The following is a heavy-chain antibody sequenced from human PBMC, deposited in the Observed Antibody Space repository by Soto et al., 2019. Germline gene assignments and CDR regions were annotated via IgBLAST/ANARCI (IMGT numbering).Heavy chain of an antibody. D-gene: IGHD3-22*01. J-gene: IGHJ3*02. CDR2: INPSGGST. V-gene: IGHV1-46*01. CDR1: GYTFTSYY. Sequence: ASVKVSCKASGYTFTSYYMHWVRQAPGQGLEWMGIINPSGGSTSYAQKFQGRVTMTRDTSTSTVYMELSSLRSEDTAVYYCARVLLRSMYDSSGFDAFDIWGQGTMVTV. CDR3: ARVLLRSMYDSSGFDAFDI.